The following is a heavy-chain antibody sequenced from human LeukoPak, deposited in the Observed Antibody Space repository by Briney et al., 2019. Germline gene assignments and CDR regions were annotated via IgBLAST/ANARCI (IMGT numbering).Heavy chain of an antibody. D-gene: IGHD4-17*01. J-gene: IGHJ4*02. V-gene: IGHV3-30*02. CDR1: GFTFSTYC. CDR2: IRYDGRNK. Sequence: PGGSLTLSCLASGFTFSTYCMHWVRQAPGDGLEWVAFIRYDGRNKYYADSVKGRFTISRDNSKNPLCLQMNSLRAEDTAVYYCAKEIWPAVTTPGHTHFDYWGQGTLVTVSS. CDR3: AKEIWPAVTTPGHTHFDY.